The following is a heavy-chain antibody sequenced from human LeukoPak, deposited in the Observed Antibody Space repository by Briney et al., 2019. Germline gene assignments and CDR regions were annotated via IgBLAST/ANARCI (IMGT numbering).Heavy chain of an antibody. CDR2: LYLYGAE. J-gene: IGHJ4*02. CDR1: GLSLTTSEVG. V-gene: IGHV2-5*01. D-gene: IGHD6-6*01. Sequence: KVAGPTQVKPTPPLTLTCTFAGLSLTTSEVGVAWIRQPPGKALEWLALLYLYGAELYSPSPVRRLPIIKESSNKEVVTTMTHMDPVDTAIYYWAHRPLSGSLNYWGKGTLVTVSS. CDR3: AHRPLSGSLNY.